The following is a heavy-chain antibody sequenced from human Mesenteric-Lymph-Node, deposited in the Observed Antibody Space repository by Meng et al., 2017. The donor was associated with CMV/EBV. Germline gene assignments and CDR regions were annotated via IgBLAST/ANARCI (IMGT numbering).Heavy chain of an antibody. CDR2: INPHSGGT. V-gene: IGHV1-2*02. D-gene: IGHD3-22*01. CDR3: ARVYDSSTYDFDY. J-gene: IGHJ4*02. CDR1: GYTFIGNY. Sequence: GESLKISCKASGYTFIGNYLYWVRQAPGQGLEWMGWINPHSGGTNYAQKFQGRVTMTRDTSISTAYMELSRLKSDDTAVYYCARVYDSSTYDFDYWGQGTLVTVSS.